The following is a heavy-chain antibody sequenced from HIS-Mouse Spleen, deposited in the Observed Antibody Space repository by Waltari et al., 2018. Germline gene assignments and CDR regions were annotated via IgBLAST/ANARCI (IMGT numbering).Heavy chain of an antibody. Sequence: QLQLQESGPGLVKPSETLSLTCTVAGGSLSSSSSYCGWIRQPPGKGLEWIVSIYYSGSTYYNPSLKSRVTISVDTSKNQFSLKLSSVTAADTAVYYCAREIPYSSSWYDWYFDLWGRGTLVTVSS. CDR1: GGSLSSSSSY. D-gene: IGHD6-13*01. J-gene: IGHJ2*01. CDR3: AREIPYSSSWYDWYFDL. V-gene: IGHV4-39*07. CDR2: IYYSGST.